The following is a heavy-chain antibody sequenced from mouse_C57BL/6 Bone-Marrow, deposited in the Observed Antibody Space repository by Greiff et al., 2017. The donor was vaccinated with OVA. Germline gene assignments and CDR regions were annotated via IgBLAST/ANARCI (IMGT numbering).Heavy chain of an antibody. V-gene: IGHV1-62-2*01. CDR2: FYPGSGSI. D-gene: IGHD1-1*01. CDR1: GYTFTEYT. CDR3: ARDEESHYYSRAYWYFDV. Sequence: VQLQESGAELVKPGASVKLSCKASGYTFTEYTIHWVKQRSGQGLEWIGWFYPGSGSIKYNEKFKDKATLTADKSSSTVYMELSSLTSEDSAVYFCARDEESHYYSRAYWYFDVWGTGTTVTVSS. J-gene: IGHJ1*03.